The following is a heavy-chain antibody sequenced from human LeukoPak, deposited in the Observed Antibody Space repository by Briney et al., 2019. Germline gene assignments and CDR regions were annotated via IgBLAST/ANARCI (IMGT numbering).Heavy chain of an antibody. Sequence: SETLSLTCTVSGGSISSYYWSWIRQPPGKGLEWIGYIYYSGSTNYNPSLKSRVTISVDTSKNQFSLKLSSVTAADTAVYYCARVNYDYYYYMDVWGKGTTVTVSS. V-gene: IGHV4-59*01. CDR2: IYYSGST. D-gene: IGHD4-23*01. J-gene: IGHJ6*03. CDR1: GGSISSYY. CDR3: ARVNYDYYYYMDV.